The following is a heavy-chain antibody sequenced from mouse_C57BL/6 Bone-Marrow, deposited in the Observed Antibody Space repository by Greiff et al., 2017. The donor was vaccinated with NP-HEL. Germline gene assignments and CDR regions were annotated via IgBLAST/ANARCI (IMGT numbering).Heavy chain of an antibody. CDR2: IDPEDGET. V-gene: IGHV14-2*01. CDR3: ASHYYGSSSFAY. J-gene: IGHJ3*01. CDR1: GFNITDYY. Sequence: VQLKESGAELVKPGASVKLSCTASGFNITDYYMHWVKQRTEQGLEWIGRIDPEDGETKYAPKFQGKATITADTSSNTAYLQLSSLTSEDTAVYYCASHYYGSSSFAYWGQGTLVTVSA. D-gene: IGHD1-1*01.